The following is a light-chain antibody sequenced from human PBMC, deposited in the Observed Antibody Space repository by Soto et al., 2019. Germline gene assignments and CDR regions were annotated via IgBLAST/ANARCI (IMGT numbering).Light chain of an antibody. V-gene: IGKV3-15*01. J-gene: IGKJ2*01. CDR3: QQYNDWPPYT. Sequence: EIVMTQSPATLSVSPGERATLSCRASQSVRSSLAWYQQKPGQAPRLLIYCASTRATGIPARFCGSGSGTEFTLVISSLPSEDFEVYYCQQYNDWPPYTFGQGSKLEIK. CDR1: QSVRSS. CDR2: CAS.